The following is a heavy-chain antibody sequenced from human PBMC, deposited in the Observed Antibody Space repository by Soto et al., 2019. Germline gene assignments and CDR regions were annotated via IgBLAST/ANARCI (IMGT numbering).Heavy chain of an antibody. CDR3: ARRPDGFDF. D-gene: IGHD6-6*01. CDR1: GGALRGYY. Sequence: SETLSLTCAVYGGALRGYYWSWIRQFPGKGLEWIGQINHSGGTNYNPSLKSRVTISVDTSKNLFSLNLSSMTAADTALYYCARRPDGFDFWGQGTVVTVSS. V-gene: IGHV4-34*01. CDR2: INHSGGT. J-gene: IGHJ3*01.